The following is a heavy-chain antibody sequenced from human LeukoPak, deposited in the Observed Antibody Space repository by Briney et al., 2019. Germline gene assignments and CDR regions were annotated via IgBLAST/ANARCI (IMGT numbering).Heavy chain of an antibody. CDR3: ARRSRAMAFYYYYYYMDV. V-gene: IGHV1-8*03. J-gene: IGHJ6*03. D-gene: IGHD5-18*01. Sequence: ASVKVSCKASGYTFTSYDINWVRQATGQGLEWMGWMNPNSGNTGYARKFQGRVTSTRNTSISTAYVELSSLRSEDTAVYYCARRSRAMAFYYYYYYMDVWGKGTTVTVSS. CDR1: GYTFTSYD. CDR2: MNPNSGNT.